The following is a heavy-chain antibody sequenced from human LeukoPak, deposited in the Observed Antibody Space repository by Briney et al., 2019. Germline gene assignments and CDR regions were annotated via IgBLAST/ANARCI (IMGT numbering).Heavy chain of an antibody. V-gene: IGHV4-34*01. CDR1: GGSFSGYY. CDR3: ARGGRYSSGWYVRWFDP. Sequence: SETLSLTCAVYGGSFSGYYWSWIRQPPGKGLEWIGEINHSGSTNYNPSLKSRVTISVDTSKNQFSLKLSSVTAADTAVYYCARGGRYSSGWYVRWFDPWGREPWSPSPQ. D-gene: IGHD6-19*01. J-gene: IGHJ5*02. CDR2: INHSGST.